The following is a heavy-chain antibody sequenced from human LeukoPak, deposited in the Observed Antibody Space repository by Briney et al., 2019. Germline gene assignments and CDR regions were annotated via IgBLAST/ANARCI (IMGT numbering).Heavy chain of an antibody. J-gene: IGHJ3*02. CDR3: ARGGGIVGATSPAFDI. CDR2: ISSSGSTI. D-gene: IGHD1-26*01. V-gene: IGHV3-11*04. Sequence: GGSLRLSCAASGFTFSDYYLSWIRHAPGKGLEWVSYISSSGSTIYYADSVKGRFSISRDNAKNSLYLQMNSLRAEDTAVYYCARGGGIVGATSPAFDIWGQGTMVTVSS. CDR1: GFTFSDYY.